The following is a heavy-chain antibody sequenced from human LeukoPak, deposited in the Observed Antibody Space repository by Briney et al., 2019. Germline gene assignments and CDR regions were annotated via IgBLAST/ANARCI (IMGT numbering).Heavy chain of an antibody. CDR2: INPNSGGT. CDR1: GYTFTGYY. D-gene: IGHD3-10*01. CDR3: ARAITMVRGVTDY. J-gene: IGHJ4*02. Sequence: ASVKVSCKASGYTFTGYYMHWVLQAPGQGLEWMGWINPNSGGTNYAQKFQGRVTMTRDTSISTAYMELSRLRSDDTAVYYCARAITMVRGVTDYWGQGTLVTVSS. V-gene: IGHV1-2*02.